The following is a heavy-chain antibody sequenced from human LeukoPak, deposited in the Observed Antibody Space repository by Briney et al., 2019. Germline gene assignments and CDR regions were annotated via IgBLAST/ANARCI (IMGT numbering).Heavy chain of an antibody. Sequence: ASVKVSCKASGYSFTGYYIHWVRQAPGQGLEWMGWINPNNGDTNYAQKFQGRVTMTRDTSITTAYMDLSRLRSDDTAVYYCARVQVDTAMVNFDYWGQGTLVTVSS. V-gene: IGHV1-2*02. J-gene: IGHJ4*02. CDR2: INPNNGDT. CDR1: GYSFTGYY. CDR3: ARVQVDTAMVNFDY. D-gene: IGHD5-18*01.